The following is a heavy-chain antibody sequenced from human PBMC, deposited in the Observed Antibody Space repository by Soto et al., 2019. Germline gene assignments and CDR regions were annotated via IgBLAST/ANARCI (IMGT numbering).Heavy chain of an antibody. V-gene: IGHV1-18*01. CDR3: ARGPEVIIAAIDV. CDR2: NRAYNIDT. CDR1: GYRFETYA. J-gene: IGHJ6*02. D-gene: IGHD3-10*01. Sequence: HVQLVQSGAEVKKPGASVKVSCKSSGYRFETYAISWVRQAPGQGLEWMGRNRAYNIDTYYAQKFQDRVTMTTDTSSGTAYMELRRLRSVDTAVYYCARGPEVIIAAIDVCGQGTTVTVSS.